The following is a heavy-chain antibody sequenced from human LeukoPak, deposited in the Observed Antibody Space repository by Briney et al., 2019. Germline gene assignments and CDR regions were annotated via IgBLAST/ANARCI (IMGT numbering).Heavy chain of an antibody. Sequence: GGSLRLSCATSGFTFTDYYMSWIRQAPGKGLEWVSYISVSGTTMYYADSVKGRFTLSRDNAKNSLYLQMNSLRAEDTAVYYCAKDLNWGGRWGQGTLVTVSS. CDR1: GFTFTDYY. D-gene: IGHD7-27*01. V-gene: IGHV3-11*01. J-gene: IGHJ4*02. CDR2: ISVSGTTM. CDR3: AKDLNWGGR.